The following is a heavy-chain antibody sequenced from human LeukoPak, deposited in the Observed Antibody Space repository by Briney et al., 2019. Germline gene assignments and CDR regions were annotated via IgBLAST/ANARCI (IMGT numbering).Heavy chain of an antibody. V-gene: IGHV5-51*01. CDR2: IFPGDSGR. D-gene: IGHD5-24*01. J-gene: IGHJ4*02. CDR3: ARHQGIGKSEMEFRLREGDY. Sequence: ASVKVSCKASGYTFASYWIAWVRQVPGKGLEWMGVIFPGDSGRTFSPSFQGQVAISVDKSISTAYLQWRSLKASDTAVYYCARHQGIGKSEMEFRLREGDYWGQGTLVTVSS. CDR1: GYTFASYW.